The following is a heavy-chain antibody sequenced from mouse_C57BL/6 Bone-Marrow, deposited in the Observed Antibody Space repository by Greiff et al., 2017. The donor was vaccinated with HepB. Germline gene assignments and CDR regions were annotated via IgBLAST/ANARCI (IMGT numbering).Heavy chain of an antibody. V-gene: IGHV5-4*01. CDR3: AREGENY. CDR2: ISDGGSYT. Sequence: VQLVESGGGLVKPGGSLKLSCAASGFTFSSYAMSWVRQTPEKRLEWVATISDGGSYTYYPDNVKGRFTISRENAKNNLYLQMSHLKSEDTAMYYCAREGENYWGQGTTLTVSS. J-gene: IGHJ2*01. CDR1: GFTFSSYA.